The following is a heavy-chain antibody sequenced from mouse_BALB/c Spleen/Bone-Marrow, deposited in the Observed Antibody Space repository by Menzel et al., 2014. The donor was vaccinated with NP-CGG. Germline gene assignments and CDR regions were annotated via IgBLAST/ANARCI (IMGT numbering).Heavy chain of an antibody. V-gene: IGHV5-6-3*01. CDR3: ARIWAYYAMDY. D-gene: IGHD4-1*01. Sequence: VQLEESGGGLGQPGGSLKLSCAASGFTFSSYGMSWVRQTPDKRLELVATINSNGGSTYYPDSVKGRFTISRDNAKNTLYLQMSSLKSEDTAMYYCARIWAYYAMDYWGQGTSGTVSS. CDR2: INSNGGST. J-gene: IGHJ4*01. CDR1: GFTFSSYG.